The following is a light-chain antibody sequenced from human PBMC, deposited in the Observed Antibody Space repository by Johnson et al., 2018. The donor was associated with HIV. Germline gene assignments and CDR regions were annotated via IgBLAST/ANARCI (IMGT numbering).Light chain of an antibody. CDR3: GTWDNSLNVYV. Sequence: QSALTQPPSVSAAPGQKVTISCSGSSSNIGNNYLSWYQQLPHTAPKLLISDNNKRPSGIPDRFSGSKSGATATLDITGLQTGDEADYYCGTWDNSLNVYVFGTGTKVTVL. V-gene: IGLV1-51*01. CDR1: SSNIGNNY. CDR2: DNN. J-gene: IGLJ1*01.